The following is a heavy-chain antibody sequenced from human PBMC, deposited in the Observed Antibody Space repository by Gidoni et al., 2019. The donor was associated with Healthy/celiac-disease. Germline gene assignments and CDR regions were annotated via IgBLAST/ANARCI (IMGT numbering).Heavy chain of an antibody. V-gene: IGHV3-21*01. CDR3: ARRTGKNGYFQH. J-gene: IGHJ1*01. CDR1: GFTFSSYS. Sequence: EVQLLESGGGLVKPGGSLRLSCAASGFTFSSYSMNWVRQAPGKGLEWVSSISSSSSYIYYADSVKGRFTISRDNAKNSLYLQMNSLRAEDTAVYYCARRTGKNGYFQHWGQGTLVTVSS. CDR2: ISSSSSYI. D-gene: IGHD1-1*01.